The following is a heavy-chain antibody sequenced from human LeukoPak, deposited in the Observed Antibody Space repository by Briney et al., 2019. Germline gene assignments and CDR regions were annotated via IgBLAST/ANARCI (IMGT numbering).Heavy chain of an antibody. Sequence: GGSLRLSCAASGFTFSSYAMHWVRQAPGKGLEWVAVISYDGSNKYYADSVKGRFTISRDNSKNTLYLQMNSLRAEDTAVYYCAREGYSSSSLNYWGQGTLVTVSS. J-gene: IGHJ4*02. V-gene: IGHV3-30-3*01. CDR2: ISYDGSNK. CDR3: AREGYSSSSLNY. D-gene: IGHD6-6*01. CDR1: GFTFSSYA.